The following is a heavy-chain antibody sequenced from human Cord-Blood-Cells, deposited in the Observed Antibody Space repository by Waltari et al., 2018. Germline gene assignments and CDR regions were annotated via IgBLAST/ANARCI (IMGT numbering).Heavy chain of an antibody. CDR3: ARGPNTQTGIDY. D-gene: IGHD7-27*01. Sequence: QVQLQESGPGLVKPSETLSLPCAVSGYSISSGYYWGWIRQPPGKGLEWIGSIYHSGSTYYNPSLKSRVTISVDTSKNQFSLKLSSVTAADTAVYYCARGPNTQTGIDYWGQGTLVTVSS. CDR1: GYSISSGYY. J-gene: IGHJ4*02. V-gene: IGHV4-38-2*01. CDR2: IYHSGST.